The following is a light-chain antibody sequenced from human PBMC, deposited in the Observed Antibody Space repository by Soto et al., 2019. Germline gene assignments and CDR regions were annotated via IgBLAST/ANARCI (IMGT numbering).Light chain of an antibody. J-gene: IGKJ1*01. CDR3: QQRSNWPKT. Sequence: EIVLTQSPATLSLSPGERATLSCWSSQSVTSSLAWYQQKPGQVPRLLIYEASNRATGIPARFSGSGPGTDFTLTISSLEPEDFAAYYCQQRSNWPKTFGQGTRWIS. V-gene: IGKV3-11*01. CDR1: QSVTSS. CDR2: EAS.